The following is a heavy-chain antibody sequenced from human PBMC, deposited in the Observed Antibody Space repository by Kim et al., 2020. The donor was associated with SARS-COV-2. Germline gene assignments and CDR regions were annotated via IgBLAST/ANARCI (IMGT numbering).Heavy chain of an antibody. V-gene: IGHV4-59*13. Sequence: SETLSLTCTVSGGSISSYYWSWIRQPPGKGLEWIGYIYYSGSTNYNPSLKSRVTISVDTSKNQFSLKLSSVTAADTAVYYCARGRGGYSYGWGNYYFDY. CDR3: ARGRGGYSYGWGNYYFDY. J-gene: IGHJ4*01. CDR1: GGSISSYY. D-gene: IGHD5-18*01. CDR2: IYYSGST.